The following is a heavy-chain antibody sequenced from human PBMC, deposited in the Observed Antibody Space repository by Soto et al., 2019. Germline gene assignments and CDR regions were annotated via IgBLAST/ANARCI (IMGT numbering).Heavy chain of an antibody. D-gene: IGHD6-13*01. J-gene: IGHJ5*02. CDR1: GGSISTYF. Sequence: TLSLTCTVSGGSISTYFWNWIRQPAGKGLEWIGRIYTSGSTNYNPSLKSRVTMSVDTSKNQFSLKLSSVTAADTAVYYCARDLGYSSSWFDPWGQGTLVTVSS. CDR3: ARDLGYSSSWFDP. V-gene: IGHV4-4*07. CDR2: IYTSGST.